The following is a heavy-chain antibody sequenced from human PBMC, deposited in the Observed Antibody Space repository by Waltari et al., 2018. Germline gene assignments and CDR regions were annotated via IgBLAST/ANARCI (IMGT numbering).Heavy chain of an antibody. CDR1: GFTFRSYE. CDR2: STGSGTTK. Sequence: EVQLVESGGGLVQPGGSLRLSCAASGFTFRSYEMNWVRQAPGMVLEYISYSTGSGTTKYYADSVKGRFTISRDNAKNSLYLQMNSLRSEDTAVYYCARMFGDYASYFDSWGQGTLVTVSS. D-gene: IGHD4-17*01. J-gene: IGHJ4*02. V-gene: IGHV3-48*03. CDR3: ARMFGDYASYFDS.